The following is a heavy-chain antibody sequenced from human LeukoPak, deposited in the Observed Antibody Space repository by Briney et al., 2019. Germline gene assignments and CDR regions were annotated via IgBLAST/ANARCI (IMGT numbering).Heavy chain of an antibody. Sequence: GGSLRLSRAASGFTFSSYWMSWVRQAPGKGLEWVANIKQDGSEKYYVDSVKGRFTISRDNAKNSLYLQMNSLRAEDTAVYYCARVQWELRGVGSYFDYWGQGTLVTVSS. CDR1: GFTFSSYW. CDR2: IKQDGSEK. V-gene: IGHV3-7*01. CDR3: ARVQWELRGVGSYFDY. J-gene: IGHJ4*02. D-gene: IGHD1-26*01.